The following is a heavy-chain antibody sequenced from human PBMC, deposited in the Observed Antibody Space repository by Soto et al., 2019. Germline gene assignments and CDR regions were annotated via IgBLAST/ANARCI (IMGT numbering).Heavy chain of an antibody. Sequence: GASVKVSCKASGGTFSSYAISWVRQAPGQGLEWMGGIIPIFGTANYAQKFQGRVTITADESTSTAYMELSSLRSEDTAVYYCARDDGPAPGSRNWFDPWGQGTLVTVSS. D-gene: IGHD7-27*01. V-gene: IGHV1-69*13. J-gene: IGHJ5*02. CDR3: ARDDGPAPGSRNWFDP. CDR2: IIPIFGTA. CDR1: GGTFSSYA.